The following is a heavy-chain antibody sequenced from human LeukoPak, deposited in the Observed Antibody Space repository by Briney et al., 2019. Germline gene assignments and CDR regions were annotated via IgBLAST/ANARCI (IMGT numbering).Heavy chain of an antibody. CDR3: AQGLAYIRFDN. V-gene: IGHV3-23*01. CDR2: ISPSGDIT. Sequence: PGGSLRLPCAASGFIFRNYGMNWVRQAPGKGLEWVSGISPSGDITYYADSVKGRFTISRDNSKNTVYLQMDSLRFEDAAVYYCAQGLAYIRFDNWGQGTLVTVSS. CDR1: GFIFRNYG. J-gene: IGHJ4*02. D-gene: IGHD1-1*01.